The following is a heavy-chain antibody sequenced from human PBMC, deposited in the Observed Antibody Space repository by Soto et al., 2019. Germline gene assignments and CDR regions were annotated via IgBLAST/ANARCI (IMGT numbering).Heavy chain of an antibody. CDR3: ARGYYYDSSGYYYAY. V-gene: IGHV5-10-1*01. D-gene: IGHD3-22*01. J-gene: IGHJ4*02. CDR2: IDPSDSYT. Sequence: ESLKIWFKGAGDSCTSYWISWVRQMPGKGLEWMGRIDPSDSYTNYSPSFQGHVTISADKSISTAYLQWSSLKASDTAMYYCARGYYYDSSGYYYAYWGQGTLVTVSS. CDR1: GDSCTSYW.